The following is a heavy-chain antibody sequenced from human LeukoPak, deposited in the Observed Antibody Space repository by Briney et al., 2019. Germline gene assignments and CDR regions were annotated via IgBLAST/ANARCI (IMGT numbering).Heavy chain of an antibody. V-gene: IGHV4-59*01. Sequence: SETLSLTCTVSGGPISSYYWSWLRQPPGKGLEWLGYIYYSGSTNYNPSLKSRVTISVDTSKNQFSLKLSSVTAADTAVYYWARAGYYYDSSGYFRFDPWGQGTLVTVSS. D-gene: IGHD3-22*01. CDR1: GGPISSYY. CDR3: ARAGYYYDSSGYFRFDP. J-gene: IGHJ5*02. CDR2: IYYSGST.